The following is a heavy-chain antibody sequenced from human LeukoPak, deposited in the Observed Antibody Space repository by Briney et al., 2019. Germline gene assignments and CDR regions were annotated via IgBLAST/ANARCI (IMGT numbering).Heavy chain of an antibody. V-gene: IGHV4-61*02. CDR3: ARVGSHMYKSDSGSQGSWFDP. CDR2: IYPSGRT. J-gene: IGHJ5*02. D-gene: IGHD3-10*01. Sequence: SETLSLTCTVSGGSISSSSYYWGWIRQPAGRGLQWIGLIYPSGRTNYNPSLKSRVTMSVDTSKSQFSLKLSSVTAADTAVYFCARVGSHMYKSDSGSQGSWFDPWGQGTLVTVSS. CDR1: GGSISSSSYY.